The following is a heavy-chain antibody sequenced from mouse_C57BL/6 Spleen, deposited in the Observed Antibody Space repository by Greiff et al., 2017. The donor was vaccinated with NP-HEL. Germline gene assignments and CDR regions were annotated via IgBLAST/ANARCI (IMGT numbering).Heavy chain of an antibody. CDR3: ARSPYYYGSSYLDY. CDR1: GYTFTSYT. D-gene: IGHD1-1*01. V-gene: IGHV1-4*01. J-gene: IGHJ2*01. CDR2: INPSSGYT. Sequence: VQLQESGAELARPGASVKMSCTASGYTFTSYTMHWVKQRPGQGLEWIGYINPSSGYTKYNQKFKDKATLTADKSSSTAYMQLSSLASEDSAVYYCARSPYYYGSSYLDYWGQGTTLTVSS.